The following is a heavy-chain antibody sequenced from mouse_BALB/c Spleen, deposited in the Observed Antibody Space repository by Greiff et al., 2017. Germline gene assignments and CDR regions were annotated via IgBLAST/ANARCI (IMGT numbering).Heavy chain of an antibody. CDR2: INPSNGGT. D-gene: IGHD2-14*01. CDR3: TRSGVGYHYAMDY. J-gene: IGHJ4*01. Sequence: QVQLQQPGAELVKPGASVKLSCKASGYTFTSYYMYWVKQRPGQGLEWIGGINPSNGGTNFNEKFKSKATLTVDKSSSTAYMQLSSLTSEDSAVYYCTRSGVGYHYAMDYWDQGTSVTVSS. CDR1: GYTFTSYY. V-gene: IGHV1S81*02.